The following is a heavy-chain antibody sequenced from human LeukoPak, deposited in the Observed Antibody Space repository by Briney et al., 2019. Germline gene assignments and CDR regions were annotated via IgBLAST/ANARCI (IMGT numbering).Heavy chain of an antibody. J-gene: IGHJ4*02. CDR2: ITQDGSST. CDR3: ATDDYRGLGY. V-gene: IGHV3-74*01. CDR1: GIIFRNYW. D-gene: IGHD4-11*01. Sequence: GGSLRLSCTTSGIIFRNYWIHWVRQAPGKGLVWASHITQDGSSTFYADSVKGRFTTSRDNAKNTVFLQMNSLTAEDTGVYYCATDDYRGLGYWGQGILVTVSS.